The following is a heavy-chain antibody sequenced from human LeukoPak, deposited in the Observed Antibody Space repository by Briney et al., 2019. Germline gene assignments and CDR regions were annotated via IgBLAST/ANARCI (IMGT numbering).Heavy chain of an antibody. CDR1: GGSISSGSSY. J-gene: IGHJ6*02. V-gene: IGHV4-39*07. D-gene: IGHD3-3*02. CDR3: ARAHFIASYYYGVDV. CDR2: IYYSGST. Sequence: SGTLSLTCTVSGGSISSGSSYWGWIRQPPGKGLEWIGNIYYSGSTYDSPSLTSRVTISVDTSKNQFSLKLSSVTAADTAVYYCARAHFIASYYYGVDVWGQGTTVTVSS.